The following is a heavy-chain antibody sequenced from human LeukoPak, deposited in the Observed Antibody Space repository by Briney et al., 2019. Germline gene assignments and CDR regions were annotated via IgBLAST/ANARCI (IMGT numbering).Heavy chain of an antibody. CDR1: GSTFGRHW. J-gene: IGHJ3*02. V-gene: IGHV3-7*01. CDR2: INQDGSVK. CDR3: VRDPDDIDGVAFDI. Sequence: GGSLRLSCAASGSTFGRHWMSWFGKAPGRGLKWVPKINQDGSVKYYVDSVKGRFTISRDNAENSLYLQMDSLRAEDTGVFYCVRDPDDIDGVAFDIWGQGTTVTVSS. D-gene: IGHD1-1*01.